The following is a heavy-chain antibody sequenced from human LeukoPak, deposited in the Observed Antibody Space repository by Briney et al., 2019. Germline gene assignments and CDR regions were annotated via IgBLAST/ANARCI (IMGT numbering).Heavy chain of an antibody. CDR2: IYYSGST. D-gene: IGHD3-9*01. CDR3: ARGNGYFDWLLSEGYFDY. J-gene: IGHJ4*02. Sequence: PSQTLSLTCTVSGGSISSGGYYWSWIRQHPGKGLEWIGYIYYSGSTCYNPSLKSRVTISVDTSKNQFSLKLSSVTAADTAVYYCARGNGYFDWLLSEGYFDYWGQGTLVTVSS. V-gene: IGHV4-31*03. CDR1: GGSISSGGYY.